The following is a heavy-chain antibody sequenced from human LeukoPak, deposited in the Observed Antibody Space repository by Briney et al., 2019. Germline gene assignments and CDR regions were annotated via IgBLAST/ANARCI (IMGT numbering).Heavy chain of an antibody. Sequence: ASVKVSCKASGYTFTSYDINWVRQATGQGLEWMGWMNPNSGNTGYAQKFQGGATMTRNTSISTAYMELSSLRSEDTAVYYCARSGYGGNSFDYWGQGTLVAVSS. V-gene: IGHV1-8*01. CDR1: GYTFTSYD. CDR2: MNPNSGNT. J-gene: IGHJ4*02. D-gene: IGHD4-23*01. CDR3: ARSGYGGNSFDY.